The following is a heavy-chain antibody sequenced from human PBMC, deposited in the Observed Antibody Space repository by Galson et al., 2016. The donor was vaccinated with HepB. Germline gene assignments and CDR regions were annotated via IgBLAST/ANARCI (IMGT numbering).Heavy chain of an antibody. CDR1: GYTFTAYY. J-gene: IGHJ4*02. V-gene: IGHV1-2*06. Sequence: KVSCKASGYTFTAYYIHWVRQPPGQGVEWVGRINPYNGGTNYAQKLQGRVTLTRDTSISTAYMKLSRLRADDTAVYYCARVNGGHNDASTSGAYWGQGTLVAVSS. D-gene: IGHD3-22*01. CDR2: INPYNGGT. CDR3: ARVNGGHNDASTSGAY.